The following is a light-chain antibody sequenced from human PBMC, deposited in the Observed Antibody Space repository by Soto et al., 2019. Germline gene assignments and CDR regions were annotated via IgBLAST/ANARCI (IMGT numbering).Light chain of an antibody. V-gene: IGKV1-16*01. CDR3: QQYDNYPST. CDR2: DAS. Sequence: DIQMTQSPFSLSASVGDRVTITCRASQAIRNHLAWFQQKPGKAPQSVIYDASSLQSGVPSTFSGSGSGTDFTLTNSSLQPEDFAPYYCQQYDNYPSTFGPGTKVEIK. J-gene: IGKJ3*01. CDR1: QAIRNH.